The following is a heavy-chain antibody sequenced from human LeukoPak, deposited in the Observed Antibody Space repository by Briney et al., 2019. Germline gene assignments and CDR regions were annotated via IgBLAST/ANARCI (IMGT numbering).Heavy chain of an antibody. CDR3: ARGGGWYYFDY. CDR1: GSTLTSYS. CDR2: ISSSSSYI. Sequence: PRGCLRLSCAASGSTLTSYSTNWVRQAPGKGLEWVSSISSSSSYIYYTDSVKGRFTISRDNAKNSLYLQMNSLRAEDTAVYYCARGGGWYYFDYWGQGTLVTVSS. J-gene: IGHJ4*02. V-gene: IGHV3-21*01. D-gene: IGHD2-15*01.